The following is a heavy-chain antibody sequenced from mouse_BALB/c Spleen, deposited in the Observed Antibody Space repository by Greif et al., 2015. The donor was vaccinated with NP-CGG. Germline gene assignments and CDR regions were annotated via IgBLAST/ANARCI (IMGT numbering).Heavy chain of an antibody. V-gene: IGHV7-3*02. CDR3: ARDIRQRGLPSFAY. J-gene: IGHJ3*01. CDR1: GFTFTDYY. CDR2: IRNKANGYTT. D-gene: IGHD3-1*01. Sequence: EVQLVESGGGLVQPGGSLRLSCATSGFTFTDYYMSWVRQPPGKALEWLGFIRNKANGYTTEYSASVKGRFTISRDNSQSILYLQMNTLRAEDSATYYCARDIRQRGLPSFAYWGQGTLVTVSA.